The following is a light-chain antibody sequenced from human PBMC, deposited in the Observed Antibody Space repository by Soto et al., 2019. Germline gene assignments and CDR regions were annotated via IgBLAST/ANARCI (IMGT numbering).Light chain of an antibody. Sequence: DIQMTPSPSTLSASVVDRFTITCLASQSISSWLAWYQQKPGKAPKLLIYDASSLESGVPSRFSGSGSGTEFTLTIRSLQPDDFATYYCQQYNSYSPWTCGQGTKGDIK. CDR1: QSISSW. CDR3: QQYNSYSPWT. CDR2: DAS. J-gene: IGKJ1*01. V-gene: IGKV1-5*01.